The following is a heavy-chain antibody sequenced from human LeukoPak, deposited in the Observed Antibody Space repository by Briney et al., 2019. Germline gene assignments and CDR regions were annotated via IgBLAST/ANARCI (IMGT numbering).Heavy chain of an antibody. D-gene: IGHD6-19*01. Sequence: QTGGSLRLSCTASGLTFGDNAMSWFRQAPGKGLEWVGFIRSKGYGGTTEYAASVKGRFTISRDDSKSIAYLQMNSLKTEDTAVYYCTRQWPSNWFDPWGQGTLVTVSS. CDR3: TRQWPSNWFDP. J-gene: IGHJ5*02. CDR2: IRSKGYGGTT. V-gene: IGHV3-49*03. CDR1: GLTFGDNA.